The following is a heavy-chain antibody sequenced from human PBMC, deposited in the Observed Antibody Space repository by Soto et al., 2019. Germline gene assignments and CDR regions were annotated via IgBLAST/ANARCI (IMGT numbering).Heavy chain of an antibody. V-gene: IGHV1-18*01. CDR2: ISTYNGNP. J-gene: IGHJ4*02. CDR3: SRERTRALEY. D-gene: IGHD3-10*01. CDR1: GYIFTSQG. Sequence: QIQLVQSGAEVKKPGASVKVSCKASGYIFTSQGISWVRQAPGQGLEWMGWISTYNGNPNYAQKLQGRVTMTTNTSTTTAFLEVRSLTSDDTAVYYGSRERTRALEYWGQGTPVIVSS.